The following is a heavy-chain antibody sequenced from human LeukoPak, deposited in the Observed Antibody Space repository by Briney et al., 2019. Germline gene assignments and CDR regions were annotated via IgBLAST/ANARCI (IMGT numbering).Heavy chain of an antibody. Sequence: AETLSLTCTVSGGSISRYYWSWIRQPAGKGLEWIGRIYSDGTITYNPSLQSRLTMSIDTSKNQFSLKLSFVTAADTAVYYCARDSGTTGEVKFDPWGQGTLVTVSS. CDR1: GGSISRYY. D-gene: IGHD4-17*01. J-gene: IGHJ5*02. V-gene: IGHV4-4*07. CDR3: ARDSGTTGEVKFDP. CDR2: IYSDGTI.